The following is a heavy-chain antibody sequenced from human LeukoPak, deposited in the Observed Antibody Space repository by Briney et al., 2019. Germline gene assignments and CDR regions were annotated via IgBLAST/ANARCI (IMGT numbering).Heavy chain of an antibody. CDR3: ARDKIVVVPAAMPRYNWFDP. J-gene: IGHJ5*02. CDR2: ISAYNGNT. Sequence: ASVKVSCKASGYTFTSYGISWVRQAPGQGLEWMGWISAYNGNTNYAQKLQGRVTMTTDTSTSTAYMELRSLRSDDTAVYYCARDKIVVVPAAMPRYNWFDPWGQGTLVTVSS. D-gene: IGHD2-2*01. CDR1: GYTFTSYG. V-gene: IGHV1-18*01.